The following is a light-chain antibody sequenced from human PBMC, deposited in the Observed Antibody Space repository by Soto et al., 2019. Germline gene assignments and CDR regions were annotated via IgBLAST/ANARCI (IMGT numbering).Light chain of an antibody. J-gene: IGLJ1*01. CDR2: GTT. Sequence: QSALTQPPSASGFPGQSVTSSCTGTSTDIGYYDVFSWYQRHPGKPPKLVIYGTTMRPFGVPDPVAASKSGNTASLTVSGLRGEDEADYYCSSYAGSNNFVFGSGTKLTVL. CDR3: SSYAGSNNFV. CDR1: STDIGYYDV. V-gene: IGLV2-8*01.